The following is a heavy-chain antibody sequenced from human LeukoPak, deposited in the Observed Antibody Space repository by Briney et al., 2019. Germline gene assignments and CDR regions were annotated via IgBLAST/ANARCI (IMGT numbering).Heavy chain of an antibody. Sequence: SETLSLTCTVSGGSISSSSHYWGWIRQPPGKGLEWIGSIYYSGSTYYNPSLKSRVTISVDTSKNQFSLKLSSVTAADTAVYYCARVGSSGWYEPWGQGTLVTVSS. D-gene: IGHD6-19*01. CDR2: IYYSGST. CDR1: GGSISSSSHY. V-gene: IGHV4-39*07. J-gene: IGHJ5*02. CDR3: ARVGSSGWYEP.